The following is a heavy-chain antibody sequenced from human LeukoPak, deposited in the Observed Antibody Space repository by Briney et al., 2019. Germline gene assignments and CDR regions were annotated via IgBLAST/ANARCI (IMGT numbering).Heavy chain of an antibody. D-gene: IGHD1-26*01. CDR2: INPSGGST. CDR1: GYTFTSYY. V-gene: IGHV1-46*01. CDR3: GRDQRKGGRGLTFDY. J-gene: IGHJ4*02. Sequence: ASVKVSCKASGYTFTSYYMHWVRQAPGQGLEWMGIINPSGGSTSYAQKFQGRVTMTRDTSTSTVYMEPSSLRSEDTAVYYCGRDQRKGGRGLTFDYWGQGTLVTVSS.